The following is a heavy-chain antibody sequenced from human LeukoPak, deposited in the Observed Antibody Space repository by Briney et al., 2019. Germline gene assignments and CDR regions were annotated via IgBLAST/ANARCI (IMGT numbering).Heavy chain of an antibody. Sequence: VASVKVSCKASGYTFTSYDINWVRQATGQGLEWMGWMNPNSGNTGYAQKFQGRVTMTRNTSISTAYMELSSLRSEDTAVYYCARRRMVRGVNWFDPWGQGTLVTVSS. CDR1: GYTFTSYD. D-gene: IGHD3-10*01. J-gene: IGHJ5*02. V-gene: IGHV1-8*01. CDR3: ARRRMVRGVNWFDP. CDR2: MNPNSGNT.